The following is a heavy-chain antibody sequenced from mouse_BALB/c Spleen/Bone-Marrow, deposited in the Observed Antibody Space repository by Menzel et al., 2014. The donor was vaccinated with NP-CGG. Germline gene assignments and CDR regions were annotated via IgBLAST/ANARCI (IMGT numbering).Heavy chain of an antibody. CDR3: AREATYYAYFDY. CDR1: GYTFTSNT. Sequence: VKLQESAAELARPGASVKMSCKSSGYTFTSNTIQWVKQTPGWGLEWIGYINPTGGYTDYNQKFKDKTTLTADKSSSTAYMQLSSLTSEDSAVYCCAREATYYAYFDYWGQGAILTVSS. D-gene: IGHD1-1*01. V-gene: IGHV1-4*02. CDR2: INPTGGYT. J-gene: IGHJ2*01.